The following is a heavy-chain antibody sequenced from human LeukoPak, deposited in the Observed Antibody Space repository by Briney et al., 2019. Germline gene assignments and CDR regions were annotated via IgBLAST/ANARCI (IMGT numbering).Heavy chain of an antibody. V-gene: IGHV3-48*01. CDR1: GFTFSSYS. CDR3: AREKWYPGYYYYYGMDV. J-gene: IGHJ6*02. D-gene: IGHD2-2*01. CDR2: ISSSSSTI. Sequence: GGSLRLSCAASGFTFSSYSMNLVRQAPGKGLEWVSYISSSSSTIYYADSVKGRFTISRDNAKNSLYLQMNSLRAEDTAVYYCAREKWYPGYYYYYGMDVWGQGTTVTVSS.